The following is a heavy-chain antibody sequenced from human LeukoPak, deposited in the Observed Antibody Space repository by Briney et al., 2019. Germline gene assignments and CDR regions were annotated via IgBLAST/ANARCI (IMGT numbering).Heavy chain of an antibody. J-gene: IGHJ5*02. CDR2: ISGSSTYI. CDR1: GFTFSSYH. D-gene: IGHD3-10*01. Sequence: GGSLRLSCAASGFTFSSYHINWVRQAPGKGLEWVSSISGSSTYIYYADSVKGRFSISRYNAKNSLYLQMNSLRAEDTAVYYCARGYLSGSGSFFDPWGQGTLVTVSS. V-gene: IGHV3-21*01. CDR3: ARGYLSGSGSFFDP.